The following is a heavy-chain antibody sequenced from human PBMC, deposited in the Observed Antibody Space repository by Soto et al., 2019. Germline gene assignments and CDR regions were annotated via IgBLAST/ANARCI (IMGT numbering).Heavy chain of an antibody. V-gene: IGHV1-3*05. Sequence: QVQLVQSGAEEKKPGASVKVSCKASGYTFTSYAMHWVRQAPGQRLEWMGWINAGNGNTKYSQKFEGRVTITRDTSASTAYMLRSILRSEYTALYYCASSGSYWGIDYWGQGTLVTVSS. CDR1: GYTFTSYA. D-gene: IGHD1-26*01. J-gene: IGHJ4*02. CDR2: INAGNGNT. CDR3: ASSGSYWGIDY.